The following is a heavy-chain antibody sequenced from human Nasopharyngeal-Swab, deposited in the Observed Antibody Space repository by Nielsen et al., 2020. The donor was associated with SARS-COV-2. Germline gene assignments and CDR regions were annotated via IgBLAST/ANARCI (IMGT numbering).Heavy chain of an antibody. V-gene: IGHV1-58*02. Sequence: SVKVSCKASGYTFTSYGISWVRQAPGQRLEWIGWIVVGSGNTNYAQKFQERVTITRDMSTSTAYMELSSLRSEDTAVYYCAAPRSYYGSGSFRGFDLWGRGTLVTVSS. CDR2: IVVGSGNT. D-gene: IGHD3-10*01. J-gene: IGHJ2*01. CDR1: GYTFTSYG. CDR3: AAPRSYYGSGSFRGFDL.